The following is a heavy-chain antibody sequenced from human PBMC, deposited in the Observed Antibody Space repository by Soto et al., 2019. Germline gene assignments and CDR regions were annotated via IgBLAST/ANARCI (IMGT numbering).Heavy chain of an antibody. V-gene: IGHV6-1*01. CDR2: TYYRSKWYN. CDR3: AGYAHNYPFV. J-gene: IGHJ4*02. D-gene: IGHD3-16*01. CDR1: GDSVSSDSAA. Sequence: SPTLSLTCAISGDSVSSDSAAWNLIRQSPSRGLEWLGRTYYRSKWYNDYAVSVKSRIIINPDTSKNQFSLQLNSVTPEDTAVYYCAGYAHNYPFVWGQGTLVTVSS.